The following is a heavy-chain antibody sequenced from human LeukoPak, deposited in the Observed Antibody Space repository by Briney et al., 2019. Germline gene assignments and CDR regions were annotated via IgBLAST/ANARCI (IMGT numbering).Heavy chain of an antibody. CDR2: IDPNTGGT. Sequence: ASVKVSCKTSGYTFTNYYIHWVRRAPGQGLEWMGRIDPNTGGTKSAKNFQGRVTMTRDTSISTAYMALGGLRSDDTAVYYCASLYDIVGTTVDYWGQGTLVTVSS. V-gene: IGHV1-2*06. CDR1: GYTFTNYY. D-gene: IGHD1-26*01. CDR3: ASLYDIVGTTVDY. J-gene: IGHJ4*02.